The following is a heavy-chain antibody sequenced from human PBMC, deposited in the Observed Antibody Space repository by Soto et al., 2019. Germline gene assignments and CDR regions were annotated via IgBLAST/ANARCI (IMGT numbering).Heavy chain of an antibody. CDR2: ISSSSSTI. D-gene: IGHD1-1*01. CDR3: VGHDRFAP. V-gene: IGHV3-48*01. J-gene: IGHJ5*02. Sequence: GSLRLSCAASGFTFSSYSMNWVRQAPGKGLEWVSYISSSSSTIYYADSVKGRFTISRDNAKNSLYLQMNNLRAEDTVVYYCVGHDRFAPCGQGTLVPVSS. CDR1: GFTFSSYS.